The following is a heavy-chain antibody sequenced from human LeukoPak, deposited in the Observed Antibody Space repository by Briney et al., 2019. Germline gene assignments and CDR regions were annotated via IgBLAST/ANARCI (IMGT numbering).Heavy chain of an antibody. Sequence: SETLSLTCTVSGGSISSYYWSWIRQPPGKGLEWIGYIYYSGSTNYNPSLKSRVTISVDTSKNQFSLKLSSVTAADTAVYYCARASFYYDFWSGYYTMGSGMDVWGQGTTVTVSS. CDR3: ARASFYYDFWSGYYTMGSGMDV. CDR2: IYYSGST. V-gene: IGHV4-59*08. J-gene: IGHJ6*02. CDR1: GGSISSYY. D-gene: IGHD3-3*01.